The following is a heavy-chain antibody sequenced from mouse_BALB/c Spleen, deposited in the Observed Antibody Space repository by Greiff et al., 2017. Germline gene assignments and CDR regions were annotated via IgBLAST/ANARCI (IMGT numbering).Heavy chain of an antibody. J-gene: IGHJ1*01. V-gene: IGHV5-6-5*01. CDR1: GFTFSSYA. CDR3: ASGRGYFDV. Sequence: EVQRVESGGGLVKPGGSLKLSCAASGFTFSSYAMSWVRQTPEKRLEWVASISSGGSTYYPDSVKGRFTISRDNARNILYLQMSSLRSEDTAMYYCASGRGYFDVWGAGTTVTVSS. CDR2: ISSGGST. D-gene: IGHD3-1*01.